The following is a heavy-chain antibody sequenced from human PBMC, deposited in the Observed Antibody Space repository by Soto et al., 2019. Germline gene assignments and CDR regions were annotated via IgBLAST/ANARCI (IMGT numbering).Heavy chain of an antibody. Sequence: ASVKVSCKASGYTFTSYGISWVRQAPGQGLEWMGWISAYNGNTNYAQKIQGRVTMTTDTSTSTAYMKLRSLRSDDTAVYYCARDAPRYSSSWYKDWFDPWGQGTLVTVSS. CDR2: ISAYNGNT. D-gene: IGHD6-13*01. J-gene: IGHJ5*02. CDR1: GYTFTSYG. CDR3: ARDAPRYSSSWYKDWFDP. V-gene: IGHV1-18*01.